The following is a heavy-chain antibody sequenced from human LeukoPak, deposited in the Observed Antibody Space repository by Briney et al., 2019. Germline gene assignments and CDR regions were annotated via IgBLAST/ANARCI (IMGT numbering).Heavy chain of an antibody. J-gene: IGHJ4*02. CDR1: GFTFISYA. CDR3: ARDSSMLRGPLVIYYFDF. Sequence: PGTSLRLSCAASGFTFISYAIHWVRQAPGKGLEWVAVISFHGTDTFYADSVKGRFTISRDNSKNTLYLQMNSLRVEDTAVYYCARDSSMLRGPLVIYYFDFWGQGTLVTVSS. D-gene: IGHD3-10*01. V-gene: IGHV3-30*04. CDR2: ISFHGTDT.